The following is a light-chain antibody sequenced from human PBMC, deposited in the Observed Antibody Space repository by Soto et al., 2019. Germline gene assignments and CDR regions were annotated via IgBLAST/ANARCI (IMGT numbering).Light chain of an antibody. Sequence: GDRVTITCRASQSISRWLTWYQQKPGKAPTVLIYDASSLESGVPSRFSGSGSGTEFTLTITSLQPDDLGTYYCQQYNSPATFGQGTKLEIK. CDR3: QQYNSPAT. V-gene: IGKV1-5*01. CDR1: QSISRW. CDR2: DAS. J-gene: IGKJ2*01.